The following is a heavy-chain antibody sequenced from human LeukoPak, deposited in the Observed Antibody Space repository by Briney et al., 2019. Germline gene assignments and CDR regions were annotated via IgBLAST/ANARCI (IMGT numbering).Heavy chain of an antibody. Sequence: GSLRLSCAASGFTFDDYGMTWVRQAPGKGLEWFAGINGNGDMTGCADSVKGRFTISRDNAKNSLYLQMNSLRAEDTALYYCARGNRGRYYGGDSWGQGTLVTVSS. D-gene: IGHD1-26*01. J-gene: IGHJ4*02. CDR1: GFTFDDYG. CDR3: ARGNRGRYYGGDS. V-gene: IGHV3-20*04. CDR2: INGNGDMT.